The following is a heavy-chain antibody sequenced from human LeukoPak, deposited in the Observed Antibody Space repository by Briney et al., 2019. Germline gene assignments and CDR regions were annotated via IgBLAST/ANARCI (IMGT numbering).Heavy chain of an antibody. CDR1: GFTFSYYP. J-gene: IGHJ4*02. Sequence: PGGSLRLSCAASGFTFSYYPTHWVRQAPGKGLEWAAVISYDGNTKYYADSVKGRFTISRDNSKNTLYLQMDSLRAEDTAVYYCAKSPRDGYNYFDYWGQGTLVTVSS. D-gene: IGHD5-24*01. CDR2: ISYDGNTK. V-gene: IGHV3-30*04. CDR3: AKSPRDGYNYFDY.